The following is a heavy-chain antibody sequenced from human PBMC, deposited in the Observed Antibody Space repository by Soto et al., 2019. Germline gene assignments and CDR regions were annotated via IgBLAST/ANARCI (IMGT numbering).Heavy chain of an antibody. Sequence: GGSLRLSCAASGFTFSRSAMSWVRQAPGRGLEWFSTISGSGGTPYYADSVKVRFTISRDNSKNTLYLVLNSLRAEDTAVYYCAMGLAAAGPLDYWGQGTLVTVPS. V-gene: IGHV3-23*01. CDR2: ISGSGGTP. CDR3: AMGLAAAGPLDY. D-gene: IGHD6-13*01. J-gene: IGHJ4*02. CDR1: GFTFSRSA.